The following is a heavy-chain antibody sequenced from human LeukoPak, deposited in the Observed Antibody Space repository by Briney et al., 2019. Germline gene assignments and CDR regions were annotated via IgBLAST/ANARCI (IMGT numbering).Heavy chain of an antibody. CDR3: AKDPPMTTRQSKWFDP. J-gene: IGHJ5*02. D-gene: IGHD4-11*01. Sequence: GGSLRLSCAASGFTFSSYAMSWVRQAPGKGLEWVSAISGSGGSTYYADSVKGRFTISRDNSKNTLYLQMNSLRAEDTAVYYCAKDPPMTTRQSKWFDPWGQGTLVTVSS. V-gene: IGHV3-23*01. CDR1: GFTFSSYA. CDR2: ISGSGGST.